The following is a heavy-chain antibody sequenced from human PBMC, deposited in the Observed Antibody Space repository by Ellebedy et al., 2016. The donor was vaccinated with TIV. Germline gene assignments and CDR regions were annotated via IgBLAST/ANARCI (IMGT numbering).Heavy chain of an antibody. Sequence: ASVKVSCXASGYTFTSQGISWVRQAPGQGLEWMGWISCYTGNTNYAQKLQGRVTMTTDTSTSTAYMELRSLRSDDTAVYYCARDREDIVVVPAAHDAFDIWGQGTMVTVSS. V-gene: IGHV1-18*01. CDR3: ARDREDIVVVPAAHDAFDI. J-gene: IGHJ3*02. CDR2: ISCYTGNT. CDR1: GYTFTSQG. D-gene: IGHD2-2*01.